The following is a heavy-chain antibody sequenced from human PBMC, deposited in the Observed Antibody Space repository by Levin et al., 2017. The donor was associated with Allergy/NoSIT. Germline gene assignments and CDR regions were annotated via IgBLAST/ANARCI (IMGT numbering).Heavy chain of an antibody. CDR1: GYTFTDYY. D-gene: IGHD4-17*01. CDR2: INPNSGGT. J-gene: IGHJ5*02. Sequence: ASVKVSCKASGYTFTDYYIYWLRQAPGQGLEWVGWINPNSGGTNYAQKFRGRVTLTRDTSISTTYMEMTSLRFDDTAVYYCARDPLSTVTSRDNWFDPWGQGTLVTVS. CDR3: ARDPLSTVTSRDNWFDP. V-gene: IGHV1-2*02.